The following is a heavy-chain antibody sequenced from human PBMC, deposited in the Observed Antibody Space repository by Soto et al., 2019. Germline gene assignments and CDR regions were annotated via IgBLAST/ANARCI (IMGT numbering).Heavy chain of an antibody. Sequence: EVQLVESGGGLVQPGVSLSLSCAASEFTFNNYWMHWVRQVPGKGLEWVSRINTDGSTTNYADSVMGRFTISRDNADNTVYLQMNSLRAEDTAVYYCARGIYLKYGLDVWGQGATVTVSS. V-gene: IGHV3-74*01. J-gene: IGHJ6*02. D-gene: IGHD3-16*02. CDR2: INTDGSTT. CDR3: ARGIYLKYGLDV. CDR1: EFTFNNYW.